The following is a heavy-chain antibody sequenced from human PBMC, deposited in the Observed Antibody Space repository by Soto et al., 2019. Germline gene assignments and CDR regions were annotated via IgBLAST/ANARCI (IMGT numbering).Heavy chain of an antibody. D-gene: IGHD3-22*01. J-gene: IGHJ4*02. CDR3: ARREEEGYYSDY. V-gene: IGHV1-69*13. CDR2: IIPIFGTA. CDR1: GGTFSSYA. Sequence: SVKVSCKASGGTFSSYAISWVRQAPGQGLEWMEGIIPIFGTANYAQKFQGRVTITADESTSTAYMELSSLRSEDTAVYYCARREEEGYYSDYWGQGTLVTVSS.